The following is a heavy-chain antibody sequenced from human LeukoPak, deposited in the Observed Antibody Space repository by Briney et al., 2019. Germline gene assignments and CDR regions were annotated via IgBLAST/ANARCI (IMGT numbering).Heavy chain of an antibody. CDR2: IRLDGTKE. D-gene: IGHD6-13*01. Sequence: PGGSLRLSCTASGFTFSNYGMHWVRQAPGKGLEGVAFIRLDGTKEYYAGSVKGRFTISRDNSKNTLYLQMNSLRGDDTALYYCVSSSTDYWGQGNLVTVSS. J-gene: IGHJ4*02. CDR3: VSSSTDY. CDR1: GFTFSNYG. V-gene: IGHV3-30*02.